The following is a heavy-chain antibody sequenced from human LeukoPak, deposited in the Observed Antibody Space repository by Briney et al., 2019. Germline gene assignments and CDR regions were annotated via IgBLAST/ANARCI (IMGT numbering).Heavy chain of an antibody. V-gene: IGHV4-31*03. Sequence: SETLSLTCTVSGGSISSGGFYWSWIRQHSAKGLEWIGYIYYSGSTYYNPSLQSRLTISLDTSKNQFSLKLTSVTAADTALYYCAANILTAGTASDSFDFWGQGTLVTVSS. CDR3: AANILTAGTASDSFDF. J-gene: IGHJ3*01. CDR1: GGSISSGGFY. D-gene: IGHD3-9*01. CDR2: IYYSGST.